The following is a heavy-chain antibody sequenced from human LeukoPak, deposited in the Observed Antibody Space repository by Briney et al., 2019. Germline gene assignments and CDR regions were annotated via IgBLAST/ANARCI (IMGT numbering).Heavy chain of an antibody. CDR3: ARDRDITRCEP. J-gene: IGHJ5*02. CDR1: GYTFTSYG. D-gene: IGHD1-14*01. Sequence: VASVKLSCKASGYTFTSYGISWVRQAPGQGLEWMGWISSYNGNTNYAQNLQGRVTITTDTSTSTAHMELRSLRSDATAVYYGARDRDITRCEPWGEGTVLRVFS. V-gene: IGHV1-18*01. CDR2: ISSYNGNT.